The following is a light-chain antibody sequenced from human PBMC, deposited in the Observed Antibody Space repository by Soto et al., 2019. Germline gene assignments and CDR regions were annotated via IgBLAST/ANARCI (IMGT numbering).Light chain of an antibody. CDR2: GAS. J-gene: IGKJ5*01. Sequence: ETVMTQSPATLSVSPGERATLSCRASQSISSNLVWYQQKPGQAPRLLIYGASARATGVPARFSGSGSGTEFTLSISGLQSEDFAVYFCQQYNNWPFSFGQGTRLEIK. V-gene: IGKV3-15*01. CDR3: QQYNNWPFS. CDR1: QSISSN.